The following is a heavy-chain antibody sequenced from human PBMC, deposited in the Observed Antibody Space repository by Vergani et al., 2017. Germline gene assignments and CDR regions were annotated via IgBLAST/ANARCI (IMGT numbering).Heavy chain of an antibody. V-gene: IGHV4-59*01. J-gene: IGHJ5*02. Sequence: QVQLQESGSGLVKPSETLSLTCTVSGGSIISYYWSWIRQPPGKGLEWIGYSYYSGSTNYNPSLKSRVTISVVTSKNQYSLKLSSVTAADTAVYYCARDPGTAMANNWFDPWGQGTLVTVSS. CDR3: ARDPGTAMANNWFDP. CDR2: SYYSGST. CDR1: GGSIISYY. D-gene: IGHD5-18*01.